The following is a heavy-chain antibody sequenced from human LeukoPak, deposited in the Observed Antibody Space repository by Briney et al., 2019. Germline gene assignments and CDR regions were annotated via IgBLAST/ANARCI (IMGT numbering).Heavy chain of an antibody. Sequence: GGSLRLSCAASGFTFSSYAMHWVRQAPGKGLEWVAVISYDGSNKYYADSVKGRFTISRDNSKNTLYLQVNSLRAEDTAVYYCARGYYDILTPWSYWGQGTLVTVSS. CDR3: ARGYYDILTPWSY. J-gene: IGHJ4*02. V-gene: IGHV3-30*04. CDR2: ISYDGSNK. CDR1: GFTFSSYA. D-gene: IGHD3-9*01.